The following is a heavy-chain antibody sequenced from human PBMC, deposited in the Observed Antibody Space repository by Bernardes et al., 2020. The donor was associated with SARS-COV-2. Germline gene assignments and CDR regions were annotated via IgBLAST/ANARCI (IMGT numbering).Heavy chain of an antibody. J-gene: IGHJ5*02. Sequence: GSLRLSCAASGFPFNTFDMSWVRQVPGQGLEWVSVILGRDGSTYYADSMKGRFTISRDDAKNTLYLQLNSLRAEDTAVYYCTRDHISGWGIGASWGQGTLVTVSS. D-gene: IGHD6-19*01. CDR1: GFPFNTFD. V-gene: IGHV3-23*01. CDR2: ILGRDGST. CDR3: TRDHISGWGIGAS.